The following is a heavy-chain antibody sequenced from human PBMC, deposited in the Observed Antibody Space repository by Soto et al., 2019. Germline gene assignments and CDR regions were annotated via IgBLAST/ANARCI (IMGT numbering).Heavy chain of an antibody. V-gene: IGHV3-30*18. CDR2: ISYDGSNK. D-gene: IGHD3-22*01. CDR1: GFTFSSYG. J-gene: IGHJ4*02. CDR3: AKDHLYDSSGTGY. Sequence: GGSLRLSCAASGFTFSSYGMHWVRQAPGKGLEWVAVISYDGSNKYYADSVKGRFTIPRDNSKNTLYLQMNSLRAEDTAVYYCAKDHLYDSSGTGYWGQGTLVTVSS.